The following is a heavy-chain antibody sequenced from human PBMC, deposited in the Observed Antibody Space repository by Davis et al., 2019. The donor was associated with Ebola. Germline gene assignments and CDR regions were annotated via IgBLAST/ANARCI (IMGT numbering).Heavy chain of an antibody. CDR2: IIPIRGLA. CDR1: VYTLSSHS. Sequence: SSVPVPRQASVYTLSSHSMHWVRQAPAQRLQWQGTIIPIRGLANYAQKFQGRVTITADKSTSTAYMELSSLRTEDTAVYYSARKGRSRYYYYGMDVWGQGTTVTVSS. J-gene: IGHJ6*02. CDR3: ARKGRSRYYYYGMDV. V-gene: IGHV1-69*02.